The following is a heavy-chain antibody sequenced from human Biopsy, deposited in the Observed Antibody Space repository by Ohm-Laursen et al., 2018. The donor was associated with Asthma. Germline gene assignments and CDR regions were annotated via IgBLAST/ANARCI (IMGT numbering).Heavy chain of an antibody. CDR1: GFTFSSYW. CDR3: ARTFHFWSPYHAEHYQL. V-gene: IGHV3-30*03. CDR2: MSFDGRQT. D-gene: IGHD3-3*02. Sequence: SSLRLSCAASGFTFSSYWMHWVRQAPGKGLEWVAVMSFDGRQTYYVDSVKGRFTISRDNSKNTLYLQMNSLRAEDTAVYYCARTFHFWSPYHAEHYQLWGQGTLVTVSS. J-gene: IGHJ1*01.